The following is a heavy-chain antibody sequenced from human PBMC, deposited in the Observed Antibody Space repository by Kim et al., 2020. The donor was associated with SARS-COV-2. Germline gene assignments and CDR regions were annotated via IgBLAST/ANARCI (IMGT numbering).Heavy chain of an antibody. CDR1: GGSISSYY. CDR3: ARDSDYYDSSGNYYYYMDV. CDR2: IYYSGST. Sequence: SETLSLTCTVSGGSISSYYWSWIRQPPGKGLEWIGYIYYSGSTNYNPSLKSRVTISVDTSKNQFSLKLSSVTAADTAVYYCARDSDYYDSSGNYYYYMDVWGKGTTVTVSS. V-gene: IGHV4-59*01. J-gene: IGHJ6*03. D-gene: IGHD3-22*01.